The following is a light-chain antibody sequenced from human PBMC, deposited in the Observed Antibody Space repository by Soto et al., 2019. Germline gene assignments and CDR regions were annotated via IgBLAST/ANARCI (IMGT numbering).Light chain of an antibody. CDR2: KAS. CDR3: QQYDSFPRT. Sequence: DIQMTQSPSTLSESVGDRVTITCRASQSISSWLAWYQQKPGKAPKLLIYKASSLESGVPSRFSGSGSGTEFTLNISSLQPDDFAIYHCQQYDSFPRTFGQGTKVEIK. CDR1: QSISSW. V-gene: IGKV1-5*03. J-gene: IGKJ1*01.